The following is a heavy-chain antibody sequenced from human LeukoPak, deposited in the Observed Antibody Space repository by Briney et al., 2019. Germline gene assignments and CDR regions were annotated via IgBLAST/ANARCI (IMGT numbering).Heavy chain of an antibody. D-gene: IGHD1-26*01. J-gene: IGHJ4*02. V-gene: IGHV3-23*01. CDR1: GFTFSSYA. CDR2: ISGSGGST. CDR3: AKDRVGAIEGNDS. Sequence: PGGSLRLSCAASGFTFSSYAMSWVRQAPGKGLEWVSAISGSGGSTYYADSVKGRFTISRDNSKNTLYLQVSGLRAEDTAVYYCAKDRVGAIEGNDSWGQGTLVTVSS.